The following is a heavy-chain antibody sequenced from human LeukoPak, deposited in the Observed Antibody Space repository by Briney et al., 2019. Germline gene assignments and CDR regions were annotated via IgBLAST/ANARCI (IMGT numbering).Heavy chain of an antibody. CDR2: IYYSGST. Sequence: PSETLSLTCTVSGGSISSHYWSWIRQPPGKGLEWIGYIYYSGSTNYNPSLKSRVTISVDTSKNQFSLKLSSVTAADTAVYYCARGIPNRGDSTDIVVENWFDPWGQGTLVTVSS. D-gene: IGHD2-2*01. CDR3: ARGIPNRGDSTDIVVENWFDP. J-gene: IGHJ5*02. V-gene: IGHV4-59*11. CDR1: GGSISSHY.